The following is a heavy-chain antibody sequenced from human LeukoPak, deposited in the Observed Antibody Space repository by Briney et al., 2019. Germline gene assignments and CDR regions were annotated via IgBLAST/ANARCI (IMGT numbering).Heavy chain of an antibody. CDR2: ISGSGGST. J-gene: IGHJ3*02. V-gene: IGHV3-23*01. Sequence: GGSLRLSCAASGFTFSSYAMSWVRQAPGRGLEWVSAISGSGGSTHYADSVKGRFTISRDNSKNTLYLQMNSLRAEDTAVYYCAKEIYGDYINDAFDIWGQGTMVTVSS. D-gene: IGHD4-17*01. CDR1: GFTFSSYA. CDR3: AKEIYGDYINDAFDI.